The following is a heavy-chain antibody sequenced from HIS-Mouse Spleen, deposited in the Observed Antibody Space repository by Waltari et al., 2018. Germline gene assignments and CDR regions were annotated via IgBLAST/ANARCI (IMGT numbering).Heavy chain of an antibody. CDR2: IYYSGST. CDR1: GGSISSSSYY. D-gene: IGHD1-26*01. Sequence: QLQLQESGPGLVKPSETLSLTCTVSGGSISSSSYYWGWIRQPPGKGLEWIGSIYYSGSTYYNPTLKSRVTISVDTSTNQFSLKLSSVTAADTDVYYCARDERGAGRKNAFDIWGQGTMVTVSS. CDR3: ARDERGAGRKNAFDI. J-gene: IGHJ3*02. V-gene: IGHV4-39*07.